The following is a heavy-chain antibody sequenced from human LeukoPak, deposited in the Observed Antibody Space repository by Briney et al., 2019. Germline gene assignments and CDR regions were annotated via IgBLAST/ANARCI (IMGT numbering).Heavy chain of an antibody. CDR2: IRDKAYGGTT. CDR3: TRDCSSTNYFVDS. J-gene: IGHJ4*02. Sequence: PGGSLRLSCTASGFTFGDYAMSWFRQAPGKGLEWVSLIRDKAYGGTTEYAASVKGRFTISRDDSKNIAYLQVNSLKTEDTGVYYCTRDCSSTNYFVDSWGQGTLVTVSS. CDR1: GFTFGDYA. V-gene: IGHV3-49*03. D-gene: IGHD2-2*01.